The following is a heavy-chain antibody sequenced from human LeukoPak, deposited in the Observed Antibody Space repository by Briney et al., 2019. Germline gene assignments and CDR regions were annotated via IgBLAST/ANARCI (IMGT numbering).Heavy chain of an antibody. V-gene: IGHV1-18*04. CDR3: ARGMPHSSGWYLGAWYFDL. CDR1: GYTFTSYG. J-gene: IGHJ2*01. D-gene: IGHD6-19*01. Sequence: ASVKVSCKASGYTFTSYGISWVRQAPGQGLEWMGWISAYNGNTNYAQKLQGRVTMTTDTSTSTAHMELRSLRSDDTAVYYCARGMPHSSGWYLGAWYFDLWGRGTLVTVSS. CDR2: ISAYNGNT.